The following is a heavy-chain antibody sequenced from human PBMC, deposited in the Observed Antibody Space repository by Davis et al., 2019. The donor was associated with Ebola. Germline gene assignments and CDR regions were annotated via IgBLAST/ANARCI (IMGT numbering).Heavy chain of an antibody. CDR2: IYYSGRT. Sequence: SETLSLTCTVSGGSISSYYWSWIRQPPEKGLEWIGNIYYSGRTDYNPSLKSRVTISVDTSKNQFTLQLTSVTAADTAVYFCARDRLVGAAGTDAFDIWGQGTMVSVSS. V-gene: IGHV4-59*12. J-gene: IGHJ3*02. CDR1: GGSISSYY. CDR3: ARDRLVGAAGTDAFDI. D-gene: IGHD2-15*01.